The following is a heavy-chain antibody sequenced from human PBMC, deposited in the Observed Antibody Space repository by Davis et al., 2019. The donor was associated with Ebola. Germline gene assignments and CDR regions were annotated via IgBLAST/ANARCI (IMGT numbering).Heavy chain of an antibody. CDR1: GYTFTGYY. CDR2: INPNSGGT. CDR3: ARVGSGWYSGQDY. Sequence: ASVKVSCKASGYTFTGYYMHWVRQAPGQGLEWMGWINPNSGGTNYAQKFQGRVTMTRDTSISTAYMELSRLRSDDTAVYYCARVGSGWYSGQDYWGQGTLVTVSS. V-gene: IGHV1-2*02. D-gene: IGHD6-19*01. J-gene: IGHJ4*02.